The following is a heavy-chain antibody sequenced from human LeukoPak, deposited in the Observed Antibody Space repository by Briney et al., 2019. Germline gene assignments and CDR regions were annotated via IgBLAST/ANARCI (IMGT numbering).Heavy chain of an antibody. D-gene: IGHD3-9*01. Sequence: WASVKVSCKASGYTFTGYYMHWVRQAPGQGLEWMGWINPNSGGTNYAQKFQGRVTMTRDTSISTAYMELSRLRSDDTAVYYCAREPINYDILTGYYAIDPWGQGTLVTVSS. CDR1: GYTFTGYY. CDR2: INPNSGGT. V-gene: IGHV1-2*02. CDR3: AREPINYDILTGYYAIDP. J-gene: IGHJ5*02.